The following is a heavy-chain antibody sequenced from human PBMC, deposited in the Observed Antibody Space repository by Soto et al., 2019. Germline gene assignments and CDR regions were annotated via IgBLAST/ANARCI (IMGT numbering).Heavy chain of an antibody. Sequence: PGGSLRLSCAASGVTFSSYGMHWVRQAPGKGLEWVAVISYDGSNKYYADSVKGRFTISRDNSKNTLYLQMNSLRAEDTAVYYCAKGLKMYYDILTGPDAFDIWGQGTMVTVSS. CDR3: AKGLKMYYDILTGPDAFDI. CDR1: GVTFSSYG. CDR2: ISYDGSNK. D-gene: IGHD3-9*01. V-gene: IGHV3-30*18. J-gene: IGHJ3*02.